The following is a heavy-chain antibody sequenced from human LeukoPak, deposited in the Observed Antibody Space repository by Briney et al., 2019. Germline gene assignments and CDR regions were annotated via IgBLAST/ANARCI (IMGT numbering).Heavy chain of an antibody. CDR1: GGSISSYY. D-gene: IGHD2-15*01. CDR2: IYYSGST. J-gene: IGHJ4*02. CDR3: ASSSRAKTFDY. V-gene: IGHV4-59*01. Sequence: SETLSLTCTVSGGSISSYYWSWIRQPPGKGLEWIGYIYYSGSTNYNPSLRSRVTISVDTSKNQFSLKLSSVTAADTAVYYCASSSRAKTFDYWGQGTLVTVSS.